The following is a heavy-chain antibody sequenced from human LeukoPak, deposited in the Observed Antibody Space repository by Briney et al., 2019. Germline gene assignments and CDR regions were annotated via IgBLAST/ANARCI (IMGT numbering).Heavy chain of an antibody. Sequence: GGSLRLSCAASGFTFNKSWMSWVRQAPGKGLEWVANIKQDGSNKNYVDSVKGRFTISRDNAKNSLYLQMNSLRAEDTAVYYCARDGLQKLGFDYWGRGTLVTVSS. CDR1: GFTFNKSW. V-gene: IGHV3-7*01. D-gene: IGHD3-16*01. CDR2: IKQDGSNK. CDR3: ARDGLQKLGFDY. J-gene: IGHJ4*02.